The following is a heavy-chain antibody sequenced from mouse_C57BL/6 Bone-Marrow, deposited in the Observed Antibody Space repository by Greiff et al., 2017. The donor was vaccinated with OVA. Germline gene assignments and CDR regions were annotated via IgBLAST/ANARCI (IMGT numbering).Heavy chain of an antibody. CDR3: ARSVDY. CDR2: IYPGDGDT. J-gene: IGHJ2*01. CDR1: GYAFSSSW. V-gene: IGHV1-82*01. Sequence: QVQLQQSGPELVKPGASVKISCTASGYAFSSSWMNWVKQSPGKGLEWIGRIYPGDGDTNYNGKFKGKSTLTADKSSSTAYMQISSLTSEDSAVYFCARSVDYWGQGTTLTVSS.